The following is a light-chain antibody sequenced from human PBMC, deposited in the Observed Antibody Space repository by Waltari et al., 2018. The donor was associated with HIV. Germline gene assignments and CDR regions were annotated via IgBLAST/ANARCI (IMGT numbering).Light chain of an antibody. CDR1: SSNIGTNYD. CDR3: QSYDNTVNGWV. Sequence: QSVLTQPPSVSGAPGQNVNVSCSGSSSNIGTNYDVHWCQFLPGEVPKLLIYGNTIRPAGVPGRFSGSSSGTSASLAITGLQPADEADYYCQSYDNTVNGWVFGGGTRVTV. V-gene: IGLV1-40*01. CDR2: GNT. J-gene: IGLJ3*02.